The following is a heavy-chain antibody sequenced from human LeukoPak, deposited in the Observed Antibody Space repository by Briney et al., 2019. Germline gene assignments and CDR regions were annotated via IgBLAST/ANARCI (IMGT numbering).Heavy chain of an antibody. Sequence: PGGSLRLSCAASGFTVSSNYMSWVRQAPGKGLEWVSVIYSGGSTYYADSVKGRFTISRDNSKNTLYLQMNSLRAEDTAVYYCARENTYYYDSSGYYSNWFDPWGQGTLVTVSS. CDR1: GFTVSSNY. V-gene: IGHV3-53*01. J-gene: IGHJ5*02. D-gene: IGHD3-22*01. CDR3: ARENTYYYDSSGYYSNWFDP. CDR2: IYSGGST.